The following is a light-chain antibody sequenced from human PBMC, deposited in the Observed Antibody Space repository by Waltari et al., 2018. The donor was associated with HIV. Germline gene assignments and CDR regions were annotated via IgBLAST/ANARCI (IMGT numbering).Light chain of an antibody. CDR3: AAWDDSLSGHVV. CDR2: RSN. Sequence: QSVLTQPPSASGTPGPRVTIPSSGSSPHIGSNNIYWYQQPPGTGPKPPIYRSNQRPSGVPGRFSGSKSGTSASLAISGLRSEDEADYYCAAWDDSLSGHVVFGGGTKLTVL. J-gene: IGLJ2*01. CDR1: SPHIGSNN. V-gene: IGLV1-47*01.